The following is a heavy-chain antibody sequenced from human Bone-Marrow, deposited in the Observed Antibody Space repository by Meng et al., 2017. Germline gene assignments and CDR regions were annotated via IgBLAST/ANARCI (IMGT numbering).Heavy chain of an antibody. CDR1: GFTFSNAW. J-gene: IGHJ4*02. V-gene: IGHV3-15*01. CDR3: AWDDRAKFDY. Sequence: VHCVCSGGGLGLPWGSVCLSCVASGFTFSNAWMSWVRQAPGKGLEWVGRIKSKPAGETSDYSTPVKDRFTISRDESKNTLYLQMNSLKIEDTAVYYCAWDDRAKFDYWGQGTLVTVSS. CDR2: IKSKPAGETS. D-gene: IGHD1-1*01.